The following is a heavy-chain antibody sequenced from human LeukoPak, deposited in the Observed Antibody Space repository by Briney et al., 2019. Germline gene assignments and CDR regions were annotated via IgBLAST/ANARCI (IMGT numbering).Heavy chain of an antibody. CDR1: GGSISSSSYY. D-gene: IGHD3-10*01. Sequence: SETLSLTCTVSGGSISSSSYYWGWIRQPPGKGLEWIGSIYYSGSTYYNPSLKSRVTISVDTSKNQFSLKLSSVTAADTAVYYCARNRYYYGSGSYGVPNWFDPWGQGTLVTVSS. V-gene: IGHV4-39*01. CDR2: IYYSGST. J-gene: IGHJ5*02. CDR3: ARNRYYYGSGSYGVPNWFDP.